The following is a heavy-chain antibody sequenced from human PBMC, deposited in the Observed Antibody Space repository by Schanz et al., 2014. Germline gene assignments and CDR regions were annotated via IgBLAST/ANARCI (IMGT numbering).Heavy chain of an antibody. D-gene: IGHD3-22*01. CDR3: AGAFDSSGYYFDY. J-gene: IGHJ4*02. CDR2: IIPILGIA. Sequence: QVQLVQSGAEVKKPGASVKVSCKTSGYTFSSYGINWVRQAPGQGLEWMGRIIPILGIANYAQKFQGRVTITADKSTSTAYMELTSLRSEDTAVYYCAGAFDSSGYYFDYWGQGTLVTVSS. CDR1: GYTFSSYG. V-gene: IGHV1-69*04.